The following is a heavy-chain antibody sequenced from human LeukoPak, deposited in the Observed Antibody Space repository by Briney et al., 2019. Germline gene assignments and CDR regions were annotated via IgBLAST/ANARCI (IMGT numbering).Heavy chain of an antibody. Sequence: QPGGSLRLSCAASGFTFSSYGMHWVRQAPGKGPEWVAVIWYDGSNKYYADSVKGRFTISRDNSKNTLYLQMNSLRAEDTAVYYCAKDHGFYSSGWHPLFDHWGQGTLVTVTP. CDR2: IWYDGSNK. V-gene: IGHV3-33*06. CDR1: GFTFSSYG. J-gene: IGHJ4*02. D-gene: IGHD6-19*01. CDR3: AKDHGFYSSGWHPLFDH.